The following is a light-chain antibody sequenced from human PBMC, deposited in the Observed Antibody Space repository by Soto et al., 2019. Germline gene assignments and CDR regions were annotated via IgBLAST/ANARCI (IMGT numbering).Light chain of an antibody. CDR1: NNDVGGHMY. J-gene: IGLJ2*01. Sequence: QSVLTQPASVSGSPGQSITISCTGTNNDVGGHMYVSWYQHQAGKVPKLIIYEIDNRPSGVSDRFSGSKSGNTASLTISGLQAEEEAAYYCSAYRRGIIVFGGGTKVTVL. CDR3: SAYRRGIIV. CDR2: EID. V-gene: IGLV2-14*01.